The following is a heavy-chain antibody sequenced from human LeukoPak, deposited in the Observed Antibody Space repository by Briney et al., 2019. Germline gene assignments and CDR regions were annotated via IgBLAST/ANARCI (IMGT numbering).Heavy chain of an antibody. CDR1: GFTFSSYW. CDR2: IKQDGSEK. V-gene: IGHV3-7*03. D-gene: IGHD5-24*01. J-gene: IGHJ4*02. Sequence: QSGGSLRLSCAASGFTFSSYWMSWVRQAPGKGLEWVANIKQDGSEKYYVDSVKGRFTISRDNAKNSLYLQMNSLRAEDTAVYYCAIFPGLQFGSFDYWGQGTLVTVSS. CDR3: AIFPGLQFGSFDY.